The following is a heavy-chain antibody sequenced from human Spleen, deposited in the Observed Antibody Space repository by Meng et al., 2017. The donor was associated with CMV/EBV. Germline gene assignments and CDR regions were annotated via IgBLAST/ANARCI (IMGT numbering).Heavy chain of an antibody. D-gene: IGHD2-8*01. CDR1: GFTFSAYS. CDR2: ISTTSTYI. J-gene: IGHJ6*02. V-gene: IGHV3-21*01. CDR3: ARTNNVWDGEFKYYYYYMDV. Sequence: GESLKISCAASGFTFSAYSINWVRQAPGKGLEWVSSISTTSTYIYYADSVKGRFTISRDNSKNTLYFEMNSLRPEDTAVYYCARTNNVWDGEFKYYYYYMDVWGQGTTVTVSS.